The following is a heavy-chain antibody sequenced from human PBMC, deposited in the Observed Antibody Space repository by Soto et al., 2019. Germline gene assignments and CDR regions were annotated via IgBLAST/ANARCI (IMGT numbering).Heavy chain of an antibody. CDR1: GFPFSSYA. D-gene: IGHD3-10*01. CDR2: ISGSGGST. V-gene: IGHV3-23*01. CDR3: ARPPRGLTEYYFDY. J-gene: IGHJ4*02. Sequence: GGSLSLSCAASGFPFSSYAMSWVRQAPGKGLEWVSAISGSGGSTYYADSVKGRFTISRDNSKNTLYLQMNSLRAEDTAVYYCARPPRGLTEYYFDYWGQGTLVTVSS.